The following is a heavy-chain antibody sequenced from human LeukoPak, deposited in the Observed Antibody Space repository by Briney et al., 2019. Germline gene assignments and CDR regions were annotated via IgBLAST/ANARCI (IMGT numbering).Heavy chain of an antibody. Sequence: GRSLRLSCTASGFTFDDYAMHWVRQAPGKGLEWVSGISWNSGSIGYADSVKGRLTISRDNAKNTLYLQMNTLRVEDTAVYYCTRDLMDYDVSTGLHHYYMDVWGQGTTVTVSS. CDR1: GFTFDDYA. CDR3: TRDLMDYDVSTGLHHYYMDV. CDR2: ISWNSGSI. J-gene: IGHJ6*02. D-gene: IGHD3-9*01. V-gene: IGHV3-9*01.